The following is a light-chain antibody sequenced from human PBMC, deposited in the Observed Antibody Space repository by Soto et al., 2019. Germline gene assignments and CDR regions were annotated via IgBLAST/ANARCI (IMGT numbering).Light chain of an antibody. CDR3: ASWDVTLNGLYV. V-gene: IGLV1-44*01. CDR2: NDN. Sequence: QSVLTQPPSASGTPGQRVTFSCSGSSFNIGSGTVNWYQQLPGTAPKLLIYNDNQRPSGVPDRFSGSKSGTSASLAISGLQSEDEADYYCASWDVTLNGLYVFGTGTKVTVL. CDR1: SFNIGSGT. J-gene: IGLJ1*01.